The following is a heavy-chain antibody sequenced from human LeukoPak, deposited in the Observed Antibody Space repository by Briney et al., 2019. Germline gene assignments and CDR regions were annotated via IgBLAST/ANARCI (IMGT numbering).Heavy chain of an antibody. D-gene: IGHD4-11*01. CDR3: ARELLTYSNHKLGHYMDV. CDR2: ISSSSSYI. J-gene: IGHJ6*03. CDR1: GFTFSNYN. Sequence: AGGSPRLSCAASGFTFSNYNMNWVRQAPGKGLEWVSCISSSSSYIYYADSVKGRFTISRENAKNSLYLQMNSLRAEDTALYFCARELLTYSNHKLGHYMDVWGKGTTVTVSS. V-gene: IGHV3-21*01.